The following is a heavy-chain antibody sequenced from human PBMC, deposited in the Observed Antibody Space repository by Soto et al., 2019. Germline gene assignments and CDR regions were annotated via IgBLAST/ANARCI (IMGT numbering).Heavy chain of an antibody. CDR3: ARYARIPDY. Sequence: QVQLQESGPGLVKPSETLSLTCTVSGASITSYYWSWLRQPPGQGLETLGYIYYTGDTNSNPSLKGRLTISIDPSKNQFSLKLSSVTAADTAIYYCARYARIPDYWGQGTLVTVSS. CDR2: IYYTGDT. V-gene: IGHV4-59*01. CDR1: GASITSYY. D-gene: IGHD2-2*01. J-gene: IGHJ4*02.